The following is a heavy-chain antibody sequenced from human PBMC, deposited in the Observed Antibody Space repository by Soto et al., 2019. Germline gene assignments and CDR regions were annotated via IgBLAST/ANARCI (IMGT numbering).Heavy chain of an antibody. J-gene: IGHJ6*02. V-gene: IGHV4-34*01. D-gene: IGHD3-9*01. CDR1: GGSLSGYY. CDR2: INHSGST. CDR3: ARGSLLLRYFGPPYYYGMDV. Sequence: SETLSLTCAVYGGSLSGYYWSWIRQPPGKGLEWIGEINHSGSTNYNPSLKSRVTISVDTSKNQFSLKLSSVTAADTAVYYCARGSLLLRYFGPPYYYGMDVWGQGTTVTVSS.